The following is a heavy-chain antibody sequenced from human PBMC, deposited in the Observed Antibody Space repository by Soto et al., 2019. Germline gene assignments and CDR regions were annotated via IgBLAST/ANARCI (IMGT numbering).Heavy chain of an antibody. CDR2: IHTDGSIT. V-gene: IGHV3-74*01. CDR1: GLIFSNYK. J-gene: IGHJ4*02. D-gene: IGHD6-13*01. Sequence: EVQLVESGGGLVQPGGSLRLSCAASGLIFSNYKMHWVRQAPGNGLVWVSRIHTDGSITDYADSVKGRFTVSRDNPKNTLYLQMNSLRAEDTAVYYCARDTAGLHYWGQGTLVTVSS. CDR3: ARDTAGLHY.